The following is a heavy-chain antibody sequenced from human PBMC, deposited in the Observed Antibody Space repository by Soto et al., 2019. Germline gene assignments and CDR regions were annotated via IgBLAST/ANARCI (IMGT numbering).Heavy chain of an antibody. CDR2: ISGSGGST. CDR1: GFTFSSYA. V-gene: IGHV3-23*01. J-gene: IGHJ3*02. CDR3: AKDRSGWYDAFDI. Sequence: EVQLLESGGGLVQPGGSLRLSCAASGFTFSSYAMSWVRQAPGKGLEWVSAISGSGGSTYYADSVKGRFTISRDNSKNTLYLQTNSLRAEDTGVYYCAKDRSGWYDAFDIWGQGTMVTVSS. D-gene: IGHD6-19*01.